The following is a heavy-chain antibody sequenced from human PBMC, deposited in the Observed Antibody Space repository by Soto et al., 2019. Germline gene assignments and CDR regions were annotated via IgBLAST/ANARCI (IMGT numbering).Heavy chain of an antibody. J-gene: IGHJ4*02. D-gene: IGHD2-8*01. CDR2: MKPTSGNT. CDR3: VRSGYCPNSVCYFGDFDY. V-gene: IGHV1-8*01. CDR1: GYTFSSYD. Sequence: QVQLVQSGAEVKKPGASVKVSCKASGYTFSSYDINWVRQATGQGLEWMGWMKPTSGNTGYAQKFQGRVTMTRDTSISTAYLELSSLRSEDTAVYYWVRSGYCPNSVCYFGDFDYWGQGALVTVSS.